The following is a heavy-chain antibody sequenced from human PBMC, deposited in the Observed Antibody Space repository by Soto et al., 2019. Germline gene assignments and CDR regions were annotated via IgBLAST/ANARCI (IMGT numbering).Heavy chain of an antibody. CDR2: ISAYNGNT. Sequence: QFQLVHSGAEVKKPGASVKVSCKASGYTFTNYGINWVRQAPGQGLEWMGWISAYNGNTNYAQNLKGRVTMTTDTSTSTAYMELRSLRSDDTAVYSCSRLREGYNPSHWGQGTLVTVSS. CDR1: GYTFTNYG. D-gene: IGHD5-12*01. V-gene: IGHV1-18*01. J-gene: IGHJ4*02. CDR3: SRLREGYNPSH.